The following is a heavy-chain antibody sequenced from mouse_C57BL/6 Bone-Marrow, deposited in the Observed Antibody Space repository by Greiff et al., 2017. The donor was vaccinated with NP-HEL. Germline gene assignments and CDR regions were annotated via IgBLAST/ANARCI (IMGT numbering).Heavy chain of an antibody. Sequence: VQLQQSGPELVKPGASVKIPCKASGYTFTDYNMDWVKQSHGKSLEWIGDINPNNGGTIYNQKFKGKATLTVDKSSSTAYMELRSLTSEDTAVYYCARCFITTVVSYYFDYWGQGTTLTVSS. CDR2: INPNNGGT. D-gene: IGHD1-1*01. J-gene: IGHJ2*01. V-gene: IGHV1-18*01. CDR1: GYTFTDYN. CDR3: ARCFITTVVSYYFDY.